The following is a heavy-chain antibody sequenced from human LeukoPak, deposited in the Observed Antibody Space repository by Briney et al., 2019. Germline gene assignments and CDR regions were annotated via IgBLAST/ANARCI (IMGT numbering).Heavy chain of an antibody. CDR1: GFTIGSNF. V-gene: IGHV3-53*01. D-gene: IGHD2-8*02. CDR2: LYSAGSA. CDR3: VRGDTGAFDI. J-gene: IGHJ3*02. Sequence: PGGSLRLSCAASGFTIGSNFMNWVRQSPGMGLEWVSVLYSAGSAYYTDSVKGRFTISRDDSKDMLYLRMNSLRVEDTALYYCVRGDTGAFDIWGQGTMVTVSS.